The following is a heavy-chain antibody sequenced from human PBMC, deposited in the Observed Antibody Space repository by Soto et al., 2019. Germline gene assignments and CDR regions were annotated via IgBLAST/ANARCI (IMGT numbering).Heavy chain of an antibody. D-gene: IGHD2-15*01. Sequence: PGGSLRLSCAASGFTFSDYYMSWIRQAPGKGLEWVSYISSSGSTIYYADSVKGRFTISRDNAKNSLYLQMNSLRAEDTAVYYCARGTLGYCSGGSCYKYRILDYWGQGTLVTVSS. CDR2: ISSSGSTI. V-gene: IGHV3-11*01. J-gene: IGHJ4*02. CDR3: ARGTLGYCSGGSCYKYRILDY. CDR1: GFTFSDYY.